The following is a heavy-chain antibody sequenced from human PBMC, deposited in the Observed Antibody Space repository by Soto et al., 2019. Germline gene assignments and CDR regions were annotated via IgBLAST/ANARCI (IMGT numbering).Heavy chain of an antibody. Sequence: LSLTCAVSGGSISSSNWWSWVRQPPGKGLEWIGEIYHSGSTNYNPSLKSRVTISVDKSKNQFSLKLSSVTAADTAVYYCARTDRSGWYGDYYYGIDVWGQGTTVTVYS. CDR3: ARTDRSGWYGDYYYGIDV. V-gene: IGHV4-4*02. D-gene: IGHD6-19*01. CDR2: IYHSGST. CDR1: GGSISSSNW. J-gene: IGHJ6*02.